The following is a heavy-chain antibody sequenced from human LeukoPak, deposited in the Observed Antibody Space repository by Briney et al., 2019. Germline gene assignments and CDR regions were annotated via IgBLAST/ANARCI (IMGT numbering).Heavy chain of an antibody. Sequence: PGGSLRLSCAASGFTFSSYGMHWVRQAPGKGLGWVAVIWYDGSNKYYADSVKGRFTISRDNSKNTLYLQMNSLRAEDTAVYYCARSSGSSWFLDYWGQGTLVTVSS. CDR3: ARSSGSSWFLDY. CDR1: GFTFSSYG. J-gene: IGHJ4*02. D-gene: IGHD6-13*01. CDR2: IWYDGSNK. V-gene: IGHV3-33*08.